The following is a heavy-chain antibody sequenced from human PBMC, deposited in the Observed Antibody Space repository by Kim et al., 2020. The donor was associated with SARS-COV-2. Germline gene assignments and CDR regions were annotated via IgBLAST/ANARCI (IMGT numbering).Heavy chain of an antibody. CDR1: GGSFSGYY. D-gene: IGHD5-12*01. CDR2: INHSGST. Sequence: SETLSLTCAVYGGSFSGYYWSWIRQPPGKGLEWIGEINHSGSTNYNPSLKSRVTISVDTSKNQFSLKLSSVTAADTAVYYCARSGYSGFSQNWYFDLWGRGTLVTVSS. CDR3: ARSGYSGFSQNWYFDL. J-gene: IGHJ2*01. V-gene: IGHV4-34*01.